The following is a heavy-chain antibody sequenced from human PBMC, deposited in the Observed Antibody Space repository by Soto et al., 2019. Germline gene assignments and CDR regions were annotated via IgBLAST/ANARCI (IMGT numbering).Heavy chain of an antibody. CDR1: GASLSSNSYY. V-gene: IGHV4-39*01. CDR3: ARRPYDFWSGYYLYIDY. CDR2: IYYSGST. Sequence: VSGASLSSNSYYWGWIRQPPGKGLEWIGSIYYSGSTYYNPSLKSRVTISVDTSKNQFSLKLSSVTAADTAVYYCARRPYDFWSGYYLYIDYWGPGTMVTVSS. J-gene: IGHJ4*02. D-gene: IGHD3-3*01.